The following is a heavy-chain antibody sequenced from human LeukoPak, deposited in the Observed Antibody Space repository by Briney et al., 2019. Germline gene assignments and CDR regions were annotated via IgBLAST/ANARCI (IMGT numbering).Heavy chain of an antibody. D-gene: IGHD1-26*01. Sequence: GGSLRLSCAASGFTFSSNAMCWVRQAPGTGLEWVSLISGTGGTTYYADSVKGRLTISRDNSKNTLYLQMNSLRVEDTAVYYCAKDAHSGSYFDYWGQGILVTVSS. CDR1: GFTFSSNA. CDR3: AKDAHSGSYFDY. CDR2: ISGTGGTT. J-gene: IGHJ4*01. V-gene: IGHV3-23*01.